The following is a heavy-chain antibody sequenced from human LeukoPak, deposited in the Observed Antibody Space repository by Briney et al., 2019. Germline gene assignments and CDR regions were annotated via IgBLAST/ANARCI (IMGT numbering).Heavy chain of an antibody. CDR3: AKDDIVVVTD. Sequence: GGSLRLSCAASGFTFSSYGMHWVRQAPGKRLEWVAVISYDGSNKYYADSVKGRFTISRGNSKNTLYLQMNSLRAEDTAVYYCAKDDIVVVTDWGQGTLVTVSS. CDR1: GFTFSSYG. D-gene: IGHD2-2*01. V-gene: IGHV3-30*18. J-gene: IGHJ4*02. CDR2: ISYDGSNK.